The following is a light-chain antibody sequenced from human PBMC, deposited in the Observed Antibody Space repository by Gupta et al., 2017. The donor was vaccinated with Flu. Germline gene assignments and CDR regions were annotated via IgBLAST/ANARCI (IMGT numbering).Light chain of an antibody. J-gene: IGLJ2*01. CDR1: SGSIASDY. Sequence: SGSIASDYVQWFQQRPGSSPTTVIYEDHQTPSGVPDRFSGSIDSSSNSASLTISGLHTDDEADYYCQSYDSTTVVFGGGTRLTVL. CDR2: EDH. CDR3: QSYDSTTVV. V-gene: IGLV6-57*01.